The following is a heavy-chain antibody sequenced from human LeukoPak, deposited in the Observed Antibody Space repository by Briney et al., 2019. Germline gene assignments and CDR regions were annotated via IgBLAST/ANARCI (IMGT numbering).Heavy chain of an antibody. CDR3: ARATTVVSFDY. CDR1: GYSFTSNW. V-gene: IGHV5-10-1*01. D-gene: IGHD1-1*01. J-gene: IGHJ4*02. CDR2: IDPSDSYT. Sequence: GESLRISCKGSGYSFTSNWISWVRQMPGKGLEWMGRIDPSDSYTDYSPSFPGHVTITADKSIRTAYMQWSSLKASDTAMYYCARATTVVSFDYWGQGALVTVSS.